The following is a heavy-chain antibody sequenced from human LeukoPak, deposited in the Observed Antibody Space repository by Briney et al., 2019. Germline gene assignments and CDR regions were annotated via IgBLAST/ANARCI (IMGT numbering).Heavy chain of an antibody. D-gene: IGHD3-22*01. CDR1: GFTFSSYA. Sequence: GGSLRLSCAASGFTFSSYAMTWVRQAPGKGLEWVSSISNSGDYTYFIDSVKGRFTISRDNSKNTLYLQMNSLRAEDTAVYYCAKFGSSGYYYGDYWGQGTLVTVSS. J-gene: IGHJ4*02. CDR2: ISNSGDYT. V-gene: IGHV3-23*01. CDR3: AKFGSSGYYYGDY.